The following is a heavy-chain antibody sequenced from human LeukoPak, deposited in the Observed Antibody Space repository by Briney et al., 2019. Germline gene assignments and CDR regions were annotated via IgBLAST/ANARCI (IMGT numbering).Heavy chain of an antibody. D-gene: IGHD3-22*01. Sequence: GGSLTLSCAASGSTFNDYAMHWLRQAPGKGLECVSGISWNSGSIVYADSVKGRFIISRANDKISLYLQMNSLRAEATDLYYWVTMIVVAPGGAFDIWGQGTMVTVSS. CDR3: VTMIVVAPGGAFDI. CDR1: GSTFNDYA. CDR2: ISWNSGSI. J-gene: IGHJ3*02. V-gene: IGHV3-9*01.